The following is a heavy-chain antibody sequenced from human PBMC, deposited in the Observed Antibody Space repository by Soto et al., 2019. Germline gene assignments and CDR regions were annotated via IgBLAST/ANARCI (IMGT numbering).Heavy chain of an antibody. V-gene: IGHV4-31*03. CDR3: ARDLEYVGRMREWVVAASNWFDP. D-gene: IGHD2-15*01. Sequence: KPSETLSLTCTVSGGTISNGGYYWSWIRQHPGKGLEWIGYIYYSGSTYYNPSLKSRVTISVDTSKNQFSLKLSSVTAADTAVYYCARDLEYVGRMREWVVAASNWFDPWGQGTLVTVSS. J-gene: IGHJ5*02. CDR1: GGTISNGGYY. CDR2: IYYSGST.